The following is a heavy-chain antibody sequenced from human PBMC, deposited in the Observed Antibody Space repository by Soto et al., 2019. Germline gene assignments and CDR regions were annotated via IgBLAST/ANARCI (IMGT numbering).Heavy chain of an antibody. J-gene: IGHJ4*02. V-gene: IGHV3-21*01. Sequence: AGGSLRLSCAASGFTLSSYTMNWVRQAPGKGLEWVSSISSTSSHIYYADSVKGRFTISRDNAKNSLYLQMNSLRAEDTAVYYCARDFSGSYLGFFDYWGQGTLVTVSS. D-gene: IGHD1-26*01. CDR1: GFTLSSYT. CDR2: ISSTSSHI. CDR3: ARDFSGSYLGFFDY.